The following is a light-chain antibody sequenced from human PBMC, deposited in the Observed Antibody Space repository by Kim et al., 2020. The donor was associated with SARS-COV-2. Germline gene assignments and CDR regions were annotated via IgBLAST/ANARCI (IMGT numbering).Light chain of an antibody. CDR3: QSYDSSLSGSRGVL. J-gene: IGLJ2*01. CDR2: GNS. CDR1: SSNNGAGYD. Sequence: CTGNSSNNGAGYDLHCYQQLPGTATKLLISGNSNRPSGVPDRFSGSKSGTSASLAITGLQAEDEADYYCQSYDSSLSGSRGVLFGGGTQLTVL. V-gene: IGLV1-40*01.